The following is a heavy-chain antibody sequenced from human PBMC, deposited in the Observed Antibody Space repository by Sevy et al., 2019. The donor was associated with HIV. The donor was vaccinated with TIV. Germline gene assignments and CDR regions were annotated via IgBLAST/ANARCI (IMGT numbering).Heavy chain of an antibody. CDR1: GHTLTEIS. V-gene: IGHV1-24*01. CDR2: FDPEDGET. CDR3: ATAREYYEDNSGYFDY. J-gene: IGHJ4*02. Sequence: ASVKVSCKVSGHTLTEISMHWVRQTPGRGLEWMGRFDPEDGETIYAQKFQGRITMTEDTSTDTAYLELSSLRSEVTAVYYCATAREYYEDNSGYFDYWGPGTLVTVSS. D-gene: IGHD3-22*01.